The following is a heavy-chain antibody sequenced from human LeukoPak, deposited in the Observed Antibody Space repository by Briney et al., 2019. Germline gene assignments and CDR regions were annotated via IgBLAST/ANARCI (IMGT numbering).Heavy chain of an antibody. CDR1: GGSISSSSYY. J-gene: IGHJ6*03. CDR3: ARVPLYYYYMDV. CDR2: MYYSGST. V-gene: IGHV4-39*07. Sequence: SGTLSLTCTVSGGSISSSSYYWGWIRRPPGKGLEWIGNMYYSGSTYYNPSLKSRVTISVDTSKNQFSLKLSSVTAADTAVYYCARVPLYYYYMDVWGKGTTVTVSS.